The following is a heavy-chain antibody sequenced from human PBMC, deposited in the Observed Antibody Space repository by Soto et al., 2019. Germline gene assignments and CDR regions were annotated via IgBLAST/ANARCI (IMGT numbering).Heavy chain of an antibody. CDR3: ARPSPRYCCGGSCFEFPDAFDI. J-gene: IGHJ3*02. Sequence: SETLSLTCTVSGGSISSSSYYWGWIRQPPGKGLEWIGSIYYSGSTYYNPSLKSRVTISVDTSKNQFSLKLSSVTAADTAVYYCARPSPRYCCGGSCFEFPDAFDIPGQGT. V-gene: IGHV4-39*01. CDR1: GGSISSSSYY. D-gene: IGHD2-15*01. CDR2: IYYSGST.